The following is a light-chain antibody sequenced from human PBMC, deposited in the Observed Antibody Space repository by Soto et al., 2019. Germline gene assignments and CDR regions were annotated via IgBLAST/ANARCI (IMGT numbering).Light chain of an antibody. Sequence: DLVLTQTPLSSPVTLGQPASISCRSSQSLVHSDGNTYLSWFHQRPGQPPRLLIDKVSNRFSGVTDRFSGSGAGTDFTLKINRVEAEDVGIYFCMQATQYRPYTFGQGTKLEIK. CDR1: QSLVHSDGNTY. J-gene: IGKJ2*01. V-gene: IGKV2-24*01. CDR2: KVS. CDR3: MQATQYRPYT.